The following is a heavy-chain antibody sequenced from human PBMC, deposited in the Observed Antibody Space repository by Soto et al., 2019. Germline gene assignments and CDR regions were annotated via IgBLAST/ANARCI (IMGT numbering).Heavy chain of an antibody. Sequence: ASVKVSCKASGGTFSSYAISWVRLAPGQGLEWMGGIIPIFGTANYAQKFQGRVTITADKSTSTAYMELSSLRSEDTAVYYCAREGNYYYDSSGYYSDAFDIWGQGTMVTVSS. V-gene: IGHV1-69*06. CDR2: IIPIFGTA. CDR1: GGTFSSYA. CDR3: AREGNYYYDSSGYYSDAFDI. D-gene: IGHD3-22*01. J-gene: IGHJ3*02.